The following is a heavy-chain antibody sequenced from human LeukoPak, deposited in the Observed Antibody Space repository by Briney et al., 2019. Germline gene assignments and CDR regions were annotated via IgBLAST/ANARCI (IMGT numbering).Heavy chain of an antibody. D-gene: IGHD6-19*01. CDR3: ARTIAVAGTVSFDY. V-gene: IGHV4-4*07. Sequence: SETLSLTCTVSGGSISSYYWSWIRQPAGKGLEWIGRIYTSGSTNYNPSLKSRVTMSVDTSKNQFSLKLTSVTAADTAVYYCARTIAVAGTVSFDYWGQGILVTVSS. J-gene: IGHJ4*02. CDR2: IYTSGST. CDR1: GGSISSYY.